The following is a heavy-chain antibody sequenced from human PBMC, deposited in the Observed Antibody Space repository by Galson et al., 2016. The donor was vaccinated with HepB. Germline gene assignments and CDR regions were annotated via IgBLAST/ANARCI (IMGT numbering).Heavy chain of an antibody. CDR2: ISTRRTT. Sequence: SPRLSCAASGFVFSNFGLSWVRQAPGKGLEWVASISTRRTTYYSDSVQGRFTISRDNSNNPLYLQMNGLRAEDTAVDYCAKERLVRRFFDHWGQGTLLTVSS. V-gene: IGHV3-23*01. J-gene: IGHJ4*02. D-gene: IGHD1-1*01. CDR3: AKERLVRRFFDH. CDR1: GFVFSNFG.